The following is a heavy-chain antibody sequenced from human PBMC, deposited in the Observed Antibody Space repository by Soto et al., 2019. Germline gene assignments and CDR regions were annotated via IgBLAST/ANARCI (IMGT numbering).Heavy chain of an antibody. CDR3: AKGNTYSGSYPPRWYNWFDP. D-gene: IGHD1-26*01. CDR1: GYTLTELS. Sequence: QVQLVQSGAEVKKPGASVKVSCKVSGYTLTELSMHWVRQAPGKGLEWMGGFDPEDGETIYAQKFQGRVTMTEDKSTDTAYMGLSSLKSEDRAVYYCAKGNTYSGSYPPRWYNWFDPWGQGTLVTVSS. J-gene: IGHJ5*02. V-gene: IGHV1-24*01. CDR2: FDPEDGET.